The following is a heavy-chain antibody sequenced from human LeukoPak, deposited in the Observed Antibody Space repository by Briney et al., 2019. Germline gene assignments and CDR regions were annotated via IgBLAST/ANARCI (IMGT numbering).Heavy chain of an antibody. CDR1: GYTFTHYY. CDR3: ARDEGGYSSSWYRIDY. D-gene: IGHD6-13*01. CDR2: INPKNGGT. Sequence: ASVKVSCKASGYTFTHYYMHWVRQAPGQGLEWMGWINPKNGGTNYAQKFHGRGTMTRDMSTSTVYMELSSLRSEDTAVYYCARDEGGYSSSWYRIDYWGQGTLVTVSS. V-gene: IGHV1-2*02. J-gene: IGHJ4*02.